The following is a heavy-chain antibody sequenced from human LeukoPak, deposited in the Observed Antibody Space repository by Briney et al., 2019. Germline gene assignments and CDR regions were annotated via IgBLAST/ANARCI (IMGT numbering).Heavy chain of an antibody. CDR1: GFTFSSYA. Sequence: GGSLRLSCAASGFTFSSYAMHWVRQAPGKGLEWVAVISYDGRNKYYADSVKGRFTISRDNSKNTLYLQMNSLRAEDTAVYYCAREVRSSGWYGARYFDYWGQGTLVTVSS. J-gene: IGHJ4*02. V-gene: IGHV3-30*04. CDR2: ISYDGRNK. D-gene: IGHD6-19*01. CDR3: AREVRSSGWYGARYFDY.